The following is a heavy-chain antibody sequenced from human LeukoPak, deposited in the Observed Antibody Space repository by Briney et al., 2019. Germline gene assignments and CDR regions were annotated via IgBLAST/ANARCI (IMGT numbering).Heavy chain of an antibody. CDR1: GFTFSSYW. CDR3: ARQLLRYFDWLYFDY. Sequence: GGSLRLSCAASGFTFSSYWMSWVRQAPGKGLEWVANIKQDGSEKYYVDSVKGRFTFSRDNAKNSLYLQMNSLRAEDTAVYYCARQLLRYFDWLYFDYWGQGTLVTVSS. J-gene: IGHJ4*02. V-gene: IGHV3-7*03. D-gene: IGHD3-9*01. CDR2: IKQDGSEK.